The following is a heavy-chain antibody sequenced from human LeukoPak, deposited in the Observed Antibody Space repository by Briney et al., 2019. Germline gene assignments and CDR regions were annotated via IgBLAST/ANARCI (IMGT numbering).Heavy chain of an antibody. D-gene: IGHD4-23*01. CDR1: GGSISSGDYY. J-gene: IGHJ5*02. CDR3: ARDSYGGPWYNWFDP. CDR2: IYYSGST. V-gene: IGHV4-30-4*01. Sequence: SQTLSLTCTVSGGSISSGDYYWSWIRQPPGEGLEWIGYIYYSGSTYYNPSLKSRVTISVDTSKNQFSLKLSSVTAADTAVYYCARDSYGGPWYNWFDPWGQGTLVTVSS.